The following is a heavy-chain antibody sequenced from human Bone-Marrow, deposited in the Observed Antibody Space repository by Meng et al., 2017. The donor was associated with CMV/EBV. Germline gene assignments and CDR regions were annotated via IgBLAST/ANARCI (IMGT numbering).Heavy chain of an antibody. D-gene: IGHD1-26*01. J-gene: IGHJ6*02. V-gene: IGHV1-2*02. CDR2: INPNSGGT. CDR3: ARRLRLDLGDYYYYGMDV. Sequence: ASVKVSCKASGYTFTGYYMHWVRQAPGQGLEWMGWINPNSGGTNYAQKFQGRVTMTRDTSISTAYMELSRLRSYDTAVYYCARRLRLDLGDYYYYGMDVWGQGTTVTVSS. CDR1: GYTFTGYY.